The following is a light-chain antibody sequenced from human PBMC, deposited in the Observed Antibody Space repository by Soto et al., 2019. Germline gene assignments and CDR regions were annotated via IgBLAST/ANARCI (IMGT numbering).Light chain of an antibody. CDR3: SSFAGGGNHVL. Sequence: QSALTQPPSASGSLGQSVTISCTGTSSDVGGYNYVSWHQQHPGKAPKVMIYEVTKRPPGVPDRFSGSKSGNTASLTVSGLLAEDEADYYCSSFAGGGNHVLLGGGTKLTVL. CDR1: SSDVGGYNY. J-gene: IGLJ2*01. CDR2: EVT. V-gene: IGLV2-8*01.